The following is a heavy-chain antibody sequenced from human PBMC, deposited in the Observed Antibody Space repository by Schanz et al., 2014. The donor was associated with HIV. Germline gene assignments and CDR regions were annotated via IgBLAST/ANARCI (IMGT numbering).Heavy chain of an antibody. J-gene: IGHJ4*02. CDR1: GGAFSSYA. CDR3: AREGGNLVEGGYFFDY. Sequence: QVQLVQSGAEVKKPGSSVKVSCKASGGAFSSYAISWVRQGPGQGIEWMGGIMPILGTANYAQKLQGRVTITADESTSTAYMELSSLRLEDTAVYYCAREGGNLVEGGYFFDYWGQGTLVTVSS. D-gene: IGHD2-15*01. CDR2: IMPILGTA. V-gene: IGHV1-69*01.